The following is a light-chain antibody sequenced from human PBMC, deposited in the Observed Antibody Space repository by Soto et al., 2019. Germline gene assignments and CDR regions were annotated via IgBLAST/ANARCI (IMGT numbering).Light chain of an antibody. CDR3: QQYGPPLFT. CDR2: GAS. V-gene: IGKV3-20*01. Sequence: IGLTQSPGTLSLSPGERATLSCGASQSVTNNFLAWYQQKPGQAPRLLIYGASSRATRVPDRFSGSGSGTDFTLTISRLEPGDFAVYYCQQYGPPLFTVGPGTKVDIK. J-gene: IGKJ3*01. CDR1: QSVTNNF.